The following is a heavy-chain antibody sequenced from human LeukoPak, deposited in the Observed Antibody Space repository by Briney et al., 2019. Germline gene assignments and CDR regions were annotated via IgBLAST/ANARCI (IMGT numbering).Heavy chain of an antibody. Sequence: GGSLRLSCAVSGFTFSDYEMNWVRQAPGKGLEWVSYINTDGSITYYADSVKGRFTISRDIAKNSLFLQMDSLRAEDTAVYYCVGDSSGWTYWGQGTRVTVSS. J-gene: IGHJ4*02. CDR2: INTDGSIT. CDR3: VGDSSGWTY. CDR1: GFTFSDYE. D-gene: IGHD6-19*01. V-gene: IGHV3-48*03.